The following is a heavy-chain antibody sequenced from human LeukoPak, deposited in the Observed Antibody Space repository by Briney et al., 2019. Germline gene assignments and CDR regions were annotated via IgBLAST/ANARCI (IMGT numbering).Heavy chain of an antibody. CDR3: ARGLMVVAAPLDP. CDR2: IYHSGST. J-gene: IGHJ5*02. CDR1: GYSISSGYY. Sequence: PSETLSLTCTVSGYSISSGYYWGWIRQPPGKGLEWIGSIYHSGSTYYNPSLKSRVTISVDTSKNQFSLELSSVTAADTAVYYCARGLMVVAAPLDPWGQGTLVTVSS. D-gene: IGHD2-15*01. V-gene: IGHV4-38-2*02.